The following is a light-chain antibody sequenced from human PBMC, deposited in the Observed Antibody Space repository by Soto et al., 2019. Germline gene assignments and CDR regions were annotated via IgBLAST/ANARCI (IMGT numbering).Light chain of an antibody. V-gene: IGKV1-12*01. Sequence: DIQMTQSPSSVSASVGDRVSITCRASQGISDRLAWYQQKPGRAPKLLIYTGSSLQSGVPSRFSGTGSGTDFTLTISSLQPEDVATYYCQQANSLPLTFGGGTKVEIK. CDR2: TGS. CDR3: QQANSLPLT. J-gene: IGKJ4*01. CDR1: QGISDR.